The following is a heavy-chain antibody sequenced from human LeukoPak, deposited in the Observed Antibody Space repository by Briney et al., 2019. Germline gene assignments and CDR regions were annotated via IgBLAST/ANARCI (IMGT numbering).Heavy chain of an antibody. CDR2: INAGNGNT. CDR3: ARNSGVTVTTITDLDY. CDR1: GYTFTSYA. D-gene: IGHD4-17*01. Sequence: ASVKVSCKASGYTFTSYAMHWVRQAPGQRLEWMGWINAGNGNTKYSQKFQGRVTITRDTSASTAYMELSSLRSEDTAVYYCARNSGVTVTTITDLDYWGQGTLVTVSS. V-gene: IGHV1-3*01. J-gene: IGHJ4*02.